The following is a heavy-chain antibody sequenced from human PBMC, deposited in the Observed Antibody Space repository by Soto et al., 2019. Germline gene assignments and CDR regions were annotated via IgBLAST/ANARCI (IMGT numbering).Heavy chain of an antibody. Sequence: QVQLVQSGAEVKKPGSSVKVSCKASGGTFSSYAISWVRQAPGQGLEWMGGIIPIFGTANYAQKIQGRVTIPADKSPNTAYMELSSLRAEDTAVYYCARGIALAARVSYSYYGMDVWGQGTTVTVSS. CDR3: ARGIALAARVSYSYYGMDV. CDR1: GGTFSSYA. CDR2: IIPIFGTA. J-gene: IGHJ6*02. V-gene: IGHV1-69*06. D-gene: IGHD6-6*01.